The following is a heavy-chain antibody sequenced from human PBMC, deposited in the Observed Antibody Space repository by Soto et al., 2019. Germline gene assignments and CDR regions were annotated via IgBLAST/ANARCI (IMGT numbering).Heavy chain of an antibody. CDR1: GGSISSYY. CDR2: IYYSGST. D-gene: IGHD3-3*01. CDR3: ARDTNQGYYGMDV. J-gene: IGHJ6*02. V-gene: IGHV4-59*01. Sequence: SETLSLTCTLSGGSISSYYCSWIRQPPGKGLEWIGYIYYSGSTNYNPSLKSRVTISVDTSKNQFSLKLSSVTAADTAVYYCARDTNQGYYGMDVWGQGTTVTVSS.